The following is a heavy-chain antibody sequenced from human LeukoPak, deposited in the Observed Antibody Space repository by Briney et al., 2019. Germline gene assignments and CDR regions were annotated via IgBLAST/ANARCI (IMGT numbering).Heavy chain of an antibody. D-gene: IGHD3-3*01. CDR3: ASMYGVVIPYFFDY. V-gene: IGHV3-30*14. CDR2: TSFNGNHT. Sequence: QAGGSLRLSCVASGFTFSRYAVHWVRQAPGKGLEWVAVTSFNGNHTYYADSVRGRFTISRDNSKNTLYLQMNSLRAEDTAVYYCASMYGVVIPYFFDYWGPGTTVIVSS. CDR1: GFTFSRYA. J-gene: IGHJ4*03.